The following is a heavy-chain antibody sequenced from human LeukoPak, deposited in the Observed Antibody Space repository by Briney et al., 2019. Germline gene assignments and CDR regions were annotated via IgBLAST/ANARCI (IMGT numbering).Heavy chain of an antibody. J-gene: IGHJ4*02. Sequence: KPGGSLRLSCAASGFTFSSYSMNWVRQAPGKGLEWISSISSSSSYIYYADSVKGRFTISRDNAKNSLYLQMNSLRAEDTAVYYCARASLQLPDYWGQGTLVTVSS. V-gene: IGHV3-21*01. CDR1: GFTFSSYS. CDR2: ISSSSSYI. D-gene: IGHD6-6*01. CDR3: ARASLQLPDY.